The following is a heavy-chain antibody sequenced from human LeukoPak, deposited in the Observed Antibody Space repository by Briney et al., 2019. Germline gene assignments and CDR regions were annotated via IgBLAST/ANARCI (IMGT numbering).Heavy chain of an antibody. CDR1: GGSFSGYY. D-gene: IGHD3-10*01. CDR2: INHSGST. Sequence: PSETLSLTCAVYGGSFSGYYWSWIRQPPGKGLEWIGEINHSGSTNYNPSLKSRVTISADTSKNQFSLKLSSVTAADTAVYYCARGNVIMVRGVRDNYYYGMDVWGKGTTVTVSS. V-gene: IGHV4-34*01. CDR3: ARGNVIMVRGVRDNYYYGMDV. J-gene: IGHJ6*04.